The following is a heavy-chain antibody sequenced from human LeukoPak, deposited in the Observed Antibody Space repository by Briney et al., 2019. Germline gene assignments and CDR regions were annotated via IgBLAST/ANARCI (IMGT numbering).Heavy chain of an antibody. CDR1: GGSFSGYY. V-gene: IGHV4-34*01. CDR2: INHSGST. CDR3: ARDQLIFDY. J-gene: IGHJ4*02. D-gene: IGHD1-1*01. Sequence: SETLSLTCAVYGGSFSGYYWSWIRQPPGKGLEWIGEINHSGSTNYNPSLKSRVTISVDTSKNQFSLKLSSVTAADTAVYYCARDQLIFDYWGQGTLVTVSS.